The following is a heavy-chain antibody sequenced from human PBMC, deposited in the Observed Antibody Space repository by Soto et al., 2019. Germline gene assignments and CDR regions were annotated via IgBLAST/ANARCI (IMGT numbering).Heavy chain of an antibody. CDR1: GGSISSYY. D-gene: IGHD3-3*01. V-gene: IGHV4-59*01. CDR3: ASSDFWSGFDY. CDR2: IYYSGST. J-gene: IGHJ4*02. Sequence: SETLSLTCTVSGGSISSYYWSWIRQPPGKGLEWIGYIYYSGSTNYNPSLKSRVTISVDTSKNQFSLKLSSVTAADTAVYYCASSDFWSGFDYWGQGTLVTVSS.